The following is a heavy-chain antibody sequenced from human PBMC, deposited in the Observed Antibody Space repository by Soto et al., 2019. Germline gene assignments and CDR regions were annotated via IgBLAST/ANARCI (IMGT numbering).Heavy chain of an antibody. Sequence: SLRLSCAASGFTFSNAWMSWVRQAPGKGLEWVGRIKSKTDGGTTDYAAPVKGRFTISRDDSKNTLYLQMNSLKTEDKAVYYCTTVLMVRGVILDPWGQGTLVTVSS. V-gene: IGHV3-15*01. CDR2: IKSKTDGGTT. D-gene: IGHD3-10*01. J-gene: IGHJ5*02. CDR1: GFTFSNAW. CDR3: TTVLMVRGVILDP.